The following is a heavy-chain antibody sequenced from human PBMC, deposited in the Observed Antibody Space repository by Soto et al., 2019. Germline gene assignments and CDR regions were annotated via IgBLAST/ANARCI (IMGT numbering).Heavy chain of an antibody. CDR3: AHIDYYDNRHAVHF. D-gene: IGHD3-16*01. J-gene: IGHJ3*01. CDR2: IYWDDDK. Sequence: QITLKESGPTLVKPTQPLTLTCTFSVFSLSTSGVGVGWIRQPPGKALEWLALIYWDDDKRYTPSLESRVPITKDTSKNQVVLTLTNMDPVDKDPYYCAHIDYYDNRHAVHFWGQGTMVTVSS. CDR1: VFSLSTSGVG. V-gene: IGHV2-5*02.